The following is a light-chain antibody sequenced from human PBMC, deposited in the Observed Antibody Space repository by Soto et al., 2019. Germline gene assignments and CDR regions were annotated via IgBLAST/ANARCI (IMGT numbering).Light chain of an antibody. J-gene: IGKJ4*01. CDR3: QQHDSWPLT. Sequence: ETVMTQSPATLSVSPGERATLSCRASQSINSNLAWYQQKPGQAPRLLIYTISTRADGIPARFSGSGSGTEFTLTISSLQAEDFAVYYCQQHDSWPLTFGGGTKVEVK. V-gene: IGKV3-15*01. CDR1: QSINSN. CDR2: TIS.